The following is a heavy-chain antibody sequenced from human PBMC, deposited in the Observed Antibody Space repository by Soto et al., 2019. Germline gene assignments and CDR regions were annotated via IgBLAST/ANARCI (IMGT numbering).Heavy chain of an antibody. CDR2: YYYSGST. J-gene: IGHJ5*02. V-gene: IGHV4-59*01. Sequence: QVQLQESGPGLVKPSETLSLTCTVSGGSISSYYWSWIRQPPGKGLEWIGDYYYSGSTNYNPSLMSRVTISVDTSKNLFTLKLSSVTAADTALYYCARHGGGSAWYGNWFDPWGQGTLVTVSS. D-gene: IGHD6-19*01. CDR3: ARHGGGSAWYGNWFDP. CDR1: GGSISSYY.